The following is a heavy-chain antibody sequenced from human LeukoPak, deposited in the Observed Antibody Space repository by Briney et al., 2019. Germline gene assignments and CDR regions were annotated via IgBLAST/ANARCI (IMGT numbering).Heavy chain of an antibody. CDR2: MNPNSGNT. CDR1: GYTFTTYD. V-gene: IGHV1-8*01. J-gene: IGHJ4*02. Sequence: ASVKVSCKASGYTFTTYDINWVRQATGQGLEWMGWMNPNSGNTGYAQRFQGRVTMTRDTSISTAYMELNSLTSEDTAVYYCAKNVRDTGTFDYWGQGTLVAVSS. CDR3: AKNVRDTGTFDY. D-gene: IGHD5-18*01.